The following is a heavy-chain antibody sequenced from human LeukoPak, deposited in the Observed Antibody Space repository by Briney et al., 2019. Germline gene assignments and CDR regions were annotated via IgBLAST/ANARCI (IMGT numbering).Heavy chain of an antibody. Sequence: ASVKVSCKTSGYVFINYYIHWVRLAPGQGLQWMGWINPKSGATNYAQSFQGRVALTTDTSISAAFMELSNLRPDDTAIYFCARSVTYNWFDPWGQGTRVTVSS. V-gene: IGHV1-2*02. J-gene: IGHJ5*02. D-gene: IGHD2-21*02. CDR2: INPKSGAT. CDR1: GYVFINYY. CDR3: ARSVTYNWFDP.